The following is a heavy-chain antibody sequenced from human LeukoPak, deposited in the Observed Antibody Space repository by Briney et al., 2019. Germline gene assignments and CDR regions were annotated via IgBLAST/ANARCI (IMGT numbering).Heavy chain of an antibody. CDR1: GFTFSSYG. J-gene: IGHJ4*02. CDR3: ARDRGKRTPALAPIDY. D-gene: IGHD5-12*01. Sequence: GGSLRLSCAASGFTFSSYGVPWVRQAPGKGLEWVAVIWYDGSNKYYADSVKGRFTISRDNSKNTLYLQMNSLRAEDTAVYYCARDRGKRTPALAPIDYWGQGTLVTVSS. V-gene: IGHV3-33*01. CDR2: IWYDGSNK.